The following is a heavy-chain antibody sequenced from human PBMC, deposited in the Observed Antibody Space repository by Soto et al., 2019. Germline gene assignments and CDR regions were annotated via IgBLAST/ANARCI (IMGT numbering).Heavy chain of an antibody. CDR3: ARSSGRPKAGYKYDY. J-gene: IGHJ4*02. Sequence: PGESLKISCKGSGYSFTSYWISWVRQMPGKGLEWMGRIDPSDSYTNYSPSFQGHVTISADKSISTAYLQWSSLKASDSGLYYCARSSGRPKAGYKYDYWGQGNVVTVSS. D-gene: IGHD6-25*01. CDR1: GYSFTSYW. V-gene: IGHV5-10-1*01. CDR2: IDPSDSYT.